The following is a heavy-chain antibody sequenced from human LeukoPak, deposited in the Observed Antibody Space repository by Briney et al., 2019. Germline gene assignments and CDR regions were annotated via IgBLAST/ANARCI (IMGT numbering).Heavy chain of an antibody. CDR1: GFNFRSYA. Sequence: SGGSLRLSCAGSGFNFRSYAMHWVRQAPGKGLEWVAVISYDGSNKDYADSVKGRFTISRDNSKNTLFLQMNSLRAEDTAVYYCAREIFNGFDIWGQGTMVTVSS. CDR2: ISYDGSNK. V-gene: IGHV3-30-3*01. J-gene: IGHJ3*02. CDR3: AREIFNGFDI.